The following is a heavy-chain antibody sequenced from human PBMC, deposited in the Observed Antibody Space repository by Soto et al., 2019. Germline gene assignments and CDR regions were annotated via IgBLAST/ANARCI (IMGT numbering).Heavy chain of an antibody. CDR2: INHSGST. CDR1: GGAFSGYY. CDR3: ARDCKRELLLGIYYYGMDV. D-gene: IGHD1-26*01. Sequence: SETLSLTCAVYGGAFSGYYWSWIRQPPGKGLEWIGEINHSGSTNYNPSLKSRVTISVDTSKNQFSLKLSSVTAADTAVYYCARDCKRELLLGIYYYGMDVWGQGTKVT. V-gene: IGHV4-34*01. J-gene: IGHJ6*02.